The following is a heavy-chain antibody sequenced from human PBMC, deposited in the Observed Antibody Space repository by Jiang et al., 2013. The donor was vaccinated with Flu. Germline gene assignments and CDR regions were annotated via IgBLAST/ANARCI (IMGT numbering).Heavy chain of an antibody. D-gene: IGHD2-2*01. V-gene: IGHV2-5*02. CDR1: GFSLSTSGVG. J-gene: IGHJ3*02. CDR3: AHAVCSSTSCYGALWLRPTRYAFDI. CDR2: IYWDDDK. Sequence: KPTQTLTLTCTFSGFSLSTSGVGVGWIRQPPGKALEWLALIYWDDDKRYSPSLKSRLTITKDTSKNQVVLTMTNMDPVDTATYYCAHAVCSSTSCYGALWLRPTRYAFDIWGQGTTVTVSS.